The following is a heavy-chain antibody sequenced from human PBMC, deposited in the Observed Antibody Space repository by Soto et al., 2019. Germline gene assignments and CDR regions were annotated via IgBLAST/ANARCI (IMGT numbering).Heavy chain of an antibody. CDR3: ARVVSSSGSAYGMDV. D-gene: IGHD6-19*01. Sequence: PSETLSLTCTVSGGSISSGGYYWSWIRQHPGKGLEWIGYIYYSGSTYYNPSLKSRVTISVDTSKNQFSLKLSSVTAADTAVYYCARVVSSSGSAYGMDVCGQGTTVTVSS. J-gene: IGHJ6*02. V-gene: IGHV4-31*03. CDR1: GGSISSGGYY. CDR2: IYYSGST.